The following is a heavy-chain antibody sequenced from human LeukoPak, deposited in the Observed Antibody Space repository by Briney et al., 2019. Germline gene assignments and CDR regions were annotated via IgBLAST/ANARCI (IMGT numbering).Heavy chain of an antibody. V-gene: IGHV3-74*01. D-gene: IGHD3-22*01. CDR1: GFTFSTYW. J-gene: IGHJ1*01. CDR3: ARAPSEIGGYYPEYFRH. Sequence: GGSLRLSCAASGFTFSTYWMHWVRQALGKGLVWVSRIKSDGGTNYADSVKGRFTISRDNAKKTVSLQMNSLRPEDTGVYYCARAPSEIGGYYPEYFRHWGQGTLVTVSS. CDR2: IKSDGGT.